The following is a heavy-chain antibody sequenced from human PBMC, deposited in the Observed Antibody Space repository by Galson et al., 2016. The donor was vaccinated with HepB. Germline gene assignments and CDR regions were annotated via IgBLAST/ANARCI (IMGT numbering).Heavy chain of an antibody. CDR2: INTGNGNT. CDR3: ARDPAYYYYGMEV. V-gene: IGHV1-3*04. J-gene: IGHJ6*02. CDR1: GYTFTAHA. Sequence: SVKVSCKASGYTFTAHAVHWVRQAPGQRLEWMGWINTGNGNTKYSQKLQGRVTITRDTFATTAYIELSSVRSEDTAVYYCARDPAYYYYGMEVWGQGTTVTVCS.